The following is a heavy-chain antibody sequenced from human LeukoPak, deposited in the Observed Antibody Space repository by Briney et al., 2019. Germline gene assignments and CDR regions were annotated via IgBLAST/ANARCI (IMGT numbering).Heavy chain of an antibody. CDR3: ARDPDSSGWYVESTNWXXP. V-gene: IGHV3-7*01. J-gene: IGHJ5*02. D-gene: IGHD6-19*01. CDR1: GFTFSSYW. CDR2: IKQDGSEK. Sequence: GGSLRLSCAASGFTFSSYWMSWVRQAPGKGLEWVANIKQDGSEKYYVDSVKGRFTISRDNAKNSLYLQMNSLRAEDTAVYYCARDPDSSGWYVESTNWXXPWGXGXXXT.